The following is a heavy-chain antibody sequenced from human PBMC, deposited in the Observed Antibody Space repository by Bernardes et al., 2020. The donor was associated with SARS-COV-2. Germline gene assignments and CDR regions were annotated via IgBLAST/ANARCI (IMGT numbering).Heavy chain of an antibody. CDR2: ISGTGYTT. CDR3: AGTKVVTPRLFDY. V-gene: IGHV3-23*01. CDR1: AVTVKNYA. Sequence: GGSLSLSCAVSAVTVKNYAMSWVRQAPGKGLEWVSGISGTGYTTYYADSVKGRFTISRDSSKTTLYLQMNSLRAEDTAVYYCAGTKVVTPRLFDYWGQGTLVSVSS. J-gene: IGHJ4*02. D-gene: IGHD2-21*02.